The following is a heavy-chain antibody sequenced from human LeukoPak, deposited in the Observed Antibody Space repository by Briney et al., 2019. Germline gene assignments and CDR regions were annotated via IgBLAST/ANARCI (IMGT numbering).Heavy chain of an antibody. V-gene: IGHV3-7*03. D-gene: IGHD3-10*01. CDR1: GFTFSSYW. CDR2: IKQDGSEK. Sequence: GGSLRLSCAASGFTFSSYWMSWVRQAPGKGLEWVANIKQDGSEKYYVDSVKGRFTISRDNAKNSLYLQMNSLRAEDTAVYYCAKSHKLGVRGVIITLEEWGQGTLVTVSS. CDR3: AKSHKLGVRGVIITLEE. J-gene: IGHJ4*02.